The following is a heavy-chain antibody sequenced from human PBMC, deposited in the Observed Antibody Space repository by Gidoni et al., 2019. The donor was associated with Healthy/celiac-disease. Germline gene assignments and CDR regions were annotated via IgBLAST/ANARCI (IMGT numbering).Heavy chain of an antibody. V-gene: IGHV6-1*01. CDR1: GDSVSSNSPA. CDR2: TYYRSKWYN. Sequence: QVQLQQSGPGLVKPSQTLSLTCAISGDSVSSNSPAWHWSRQSPSRVLGWLGRTYYRSKWYNDYAVSGKSRITINPDKSNNQFSLQLNSVTREGTAVYYCASEGGPDTAHDYIDYYYGMDVWGQGTTVTVSS. D-gene: IGHD5-18*01. J-gene: IGHJ6*02. CDR3: ASEGGPDTAHDYIDYYYGMDV.